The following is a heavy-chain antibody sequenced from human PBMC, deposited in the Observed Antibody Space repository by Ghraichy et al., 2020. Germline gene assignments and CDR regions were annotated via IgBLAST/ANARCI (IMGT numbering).Heavy chain of an antibody. CDR1: GFTFSSYG. CDR2: ISGSGGST. J-gene: IGHJ4*02. CDR3: AKDADNSYFDY. D-gene: IGHD1-1*01. V-gene: IGHV3-23*01. Sequence: GGSLRLSCAASGFTFSSYGMIWVRQAPGKGLEWVSTISGSGGSTYYADSVKGRFTISRDNSKNTLYLQINSLRAEDTAVYYCAKDADNSYFDYWGQGTPVTVSS.